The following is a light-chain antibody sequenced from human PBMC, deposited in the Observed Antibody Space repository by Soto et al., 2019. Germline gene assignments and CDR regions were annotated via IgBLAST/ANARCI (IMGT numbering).Light chain of an antibody. J-gene: IGLJ1*01. Sequence: QSVLTQPPSASGTPGQRVTISCSGSSSNIGSNNVYWYQQLPGTAPKLLIYRNNQRPSGVPDRFSGSRSGNTASLTISGLQAEDEADYYCCSFAGTGTQYVFGTGTKVTVL. CDR3: CSFAGTGTQYV. CDR1: SSNIGSNN. CDR2: RNN. V-gene: IGLV1-44*01.